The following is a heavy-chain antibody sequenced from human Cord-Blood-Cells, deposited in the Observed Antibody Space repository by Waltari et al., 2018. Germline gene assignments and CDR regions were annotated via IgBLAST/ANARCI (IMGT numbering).Heavy chain of an antibody. CDR2: ISAYNGNA. D-gene: IGHD2-2*01. V-gene: IGHV1-18*01. CDR1: GYTFTSYG. CDR3: ARGYCSSTSCYDAFDI. Sequence: QVQLVQSGAEVKKPGASVKVSCKASGYTFTSYGISWVRKAHGQGLEWMGWISAYNGNANYAQKLQGRVTMTTDTSTSTAYMELRSLRSDDTAVYYCARGYCSSTSCYDAFDIWGQGTMVTVSS. J-gene: IGHJ3*02.